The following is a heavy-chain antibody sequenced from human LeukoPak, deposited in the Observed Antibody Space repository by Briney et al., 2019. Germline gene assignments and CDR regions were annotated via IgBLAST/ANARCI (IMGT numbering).Heavy chain of an antibody. Sequence: SETLSLTCTVSGGSISSSSYCWGWIRQPPGKGLEWIGSIYYSGSTYYNPSLKSRVTISVDTSKNQFSLKLSSVTAADTAVYYCARDGPVGATDVWGQGTLVTVSS. CDR2: IYYSGST. D-gene: IGHD1-26*01. J-gene: IGHJ4*02. V-gene: IGHV4-39*07. CDR3: ARDGPVGATDV. CDR1: GGSISSSSYC.